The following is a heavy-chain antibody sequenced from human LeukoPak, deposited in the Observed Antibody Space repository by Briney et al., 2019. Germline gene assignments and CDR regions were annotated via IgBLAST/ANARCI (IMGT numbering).Heavy chain of an antibody. V-gene: IGHV1-58*01. CDR2: IVVGSGHT. D-gene: IGHD2-2*01. CDR3: APAPGPAGTY. J-gene: IGHJ4*02. Sequence: GASVKVSCKTSGFTFTNSAVQWVRQARGQRLEWIGWIVVGSGHTNYAQKFQERVTITRDMSTNTVYLALSSLRSGDTAVYYCAPAPGPAGTYWGQGTLVTVSS. CDR1: GFTFTNSA.